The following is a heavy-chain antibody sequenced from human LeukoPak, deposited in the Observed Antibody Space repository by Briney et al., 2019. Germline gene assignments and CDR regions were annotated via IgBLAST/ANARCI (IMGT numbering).Heavy chain of an antibody. V-gene: IGHV4-59*01. Sequence: PSETLSLTCTVSGGSISSYYWSWIRQPPGKGLEWIGYIYYSGTTNYNPSLKSRVTISVDTSNNQFSLKLSSVTAADTAVYYRARGVYIAAAQYGYWGQGTLVTVSS. CDR3: ARGVYIAAAQYGY. CDR2: IYYSGTT. J-gene: IGHJ4*02. CDR1: GGSISSYY. D-gene: IGHD6-13*01.